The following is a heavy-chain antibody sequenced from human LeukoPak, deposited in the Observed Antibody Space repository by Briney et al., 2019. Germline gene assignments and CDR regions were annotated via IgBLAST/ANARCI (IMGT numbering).Heavy chain of an antibody. J-gene: IGHJ4*02. CDR2: ITDSGERT. Sequence: PGGSLRLSCAASGFTFSHHVMTWVRRAPGRGLEWVAGITDSGERTYYADSLEGRFTISRDNSKNTVYLQMNSLRDEDTAVYYCARRGPVTVVLAGYDYWGQGTLVTVSS. V-gene: IGHV3-23*01. CDR1: GFTFSHHV. CDR3: ARRGPVTVVLAGYDY. D-gene: IGHD2-15*01.